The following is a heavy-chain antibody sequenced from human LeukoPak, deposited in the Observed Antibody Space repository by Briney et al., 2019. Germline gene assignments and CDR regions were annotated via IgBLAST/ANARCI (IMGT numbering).Heavy chain of an antibody. CDR2: ISGGGGST. CDR3: AKDPLRGYSGYGPLLPFDY. V-gene: IGHV3-23*01. J-gene: IGHJ4*02. D-gene: IGHD5-12*01. CDR1: GFTFSSYA. Sequence: GGSLRLSCAASGFTFSSYAMSWVRQAPGKGLEWVSAISGGGGSTYYADSVKGRFTISRDNSKNTLYLQMNSLRAEDTAVYYCAKDPLRGYSGYGPLLPFDYWGQGTLVTVSS.